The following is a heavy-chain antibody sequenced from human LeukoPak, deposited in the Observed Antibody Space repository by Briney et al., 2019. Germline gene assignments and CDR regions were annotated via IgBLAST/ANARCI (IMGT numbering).Heavy chain of an antibody. CDR1: GGSISSLY. Sequence: PSETLSLTCSASGGSISSLYWSWIRQPPGKGLEWIGYIYSSGSTNYNPSLGSRVTISVDTSKNQFSLRLSSATAADTAVYYCAKTVRQWLANDAFAIWGQGTVVTVSS. CDR2: IYSSGST. J-gene: IGHJ3*02. V-gene: IGHV4-59*01. D-gene: IGHD6-19*01. CDR3: AKTVRQWLANDAFAI.